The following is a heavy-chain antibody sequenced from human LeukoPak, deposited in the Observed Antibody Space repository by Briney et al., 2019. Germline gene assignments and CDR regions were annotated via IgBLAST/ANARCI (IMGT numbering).Heavy chain of an antibody. J-gene: IGHJ4*02. V-gene: IGHV3-30-3*01. Sequence: GGSLRLSCAASGFTFSSYAMHWVRQAPGKGLEWVAVISYDGSNKYYAGSVKGRFTISRDNSKNTLYLQMNSLRAEDTAMYYCARESPRLKWGTGDYFDYWGQGTLVTVSS. CDR3: ARESPRLKWGTGDYFDY. D-gene: IGHD1-14*01. CDR2: ISYDGSNK. CDR1: GFTFSSYA.